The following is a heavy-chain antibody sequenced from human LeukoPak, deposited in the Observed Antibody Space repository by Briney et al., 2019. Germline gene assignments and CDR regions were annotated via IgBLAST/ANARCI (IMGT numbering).Heavy chain of an antibody. CDR2: ISYDGSNK. V-gene: IGHV3-30*18. CDR1: GFTFSSYD. J-gene: IGHJ4*02. Sequence: GGSLRLSCAASGFTFSSYDMHWVRQAPGKGLEWVAVISYDGSNKYYADSVKGRFTISRDNSKNTLYLLMNGLRAEDTAVYYCAKEGDYWGQGTLVTVSS. CDR3: AKEGDY.